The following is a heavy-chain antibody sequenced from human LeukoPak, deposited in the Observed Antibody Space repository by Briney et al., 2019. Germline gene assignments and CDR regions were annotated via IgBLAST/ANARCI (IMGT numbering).Heavy chain of an antibody. Sequence: PSETLSLTCTVSGVRQPPGKGLEWIGYIYTSGSTNYNPSLKSRVTISVDTSKNQFSLKLSSVTAADTAVYYCARVDATAMVTDYWGQGTLVTVSS. CDR1: GV. CDR3: ARVDATAMVTDY. J-gene: IGHJ4*02. CDR2: IYTSGST. V-gene: IGHV4-4*08. D-gene: IGHD5-18*01.